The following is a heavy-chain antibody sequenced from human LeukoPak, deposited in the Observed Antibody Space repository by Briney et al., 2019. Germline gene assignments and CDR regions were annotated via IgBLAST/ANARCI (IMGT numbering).Heavy chain of an antibody. CDR3: ASSYYGSGSYRAFDI. D-gene: IGHD3-10*01. J-gene: IGHJ3*02. Sequence: PGGSLRLSCAVSGITFSSYWLSWVRQAPGKGLEWVAYIKQDGSAQSYVDSVKGRFTISRDNAKNSLYLQMNSLRAEDTAVYYCASSYYGSGSYRAFDIWGQGTMVTVSS. CDR2: IKQDGSAQ. V-gene: IGHV3-7*02. CDR1: GITFSSYW.